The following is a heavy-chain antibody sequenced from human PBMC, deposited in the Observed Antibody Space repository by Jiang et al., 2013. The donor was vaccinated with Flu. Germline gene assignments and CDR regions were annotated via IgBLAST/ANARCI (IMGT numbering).Heavy chain of an antibody. CDR1: TYNFTDYW. CDR2: IYPADSDT. V-gene: IGHV5-51*01. Sequence: AEVKXPGESLKISCKDFTYNFTDYWIGWVRQMPGKGLEWMGIIYPADSDTRYSPSFQGHITISADKSISTAYLQWNSLKASDTAIYYCARQDLWLEAEDSWGQGTLVSVSS. J-gene: IGHJ4*02. CDR3: ARQDLWLEAEDS. D-gene: IGHD3-9*01.